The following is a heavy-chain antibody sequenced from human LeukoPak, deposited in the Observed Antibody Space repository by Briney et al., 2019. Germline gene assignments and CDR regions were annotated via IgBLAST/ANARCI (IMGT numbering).Heavy chain of an antibody. D-gene: IGHD4-23*01. CDR3: ARDDGTYSGIFDY. Sequence: PSETLSLTCTVSGGSISSYYWSWIRKPPGKGLEWIGYIYDSGSTNYNPSLKSRVTISVDTSKNQFSLKLSSVTAADTAVYYCARDDGTYSGIFDYWGQGTLVTVSS. V-gene: IGHV4-59*12. CDR2: IYDSGST. CDR1: GGSISSYY. J-gene: IGHJ4*02.